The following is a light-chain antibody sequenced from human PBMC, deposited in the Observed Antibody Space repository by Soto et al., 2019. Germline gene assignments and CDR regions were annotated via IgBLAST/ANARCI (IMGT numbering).Light chain of an antibody. CDR1: SSDVGNYNL. CDR2: EGS. J-gene: IGLJ1*01. CDR3: CSYAGSSTYV. Sequence: QSVLTQPASVSGSPGQSITISCTVTSSDVGNYNLVSWYQQHPGKAPKLMIYEGSKRPSGVSNRFSGSKSGNTASLTISILQAEDEADYYCCSYAGSSTYVFGTGTKVTVL. V-gene: IGLV2-23*01.